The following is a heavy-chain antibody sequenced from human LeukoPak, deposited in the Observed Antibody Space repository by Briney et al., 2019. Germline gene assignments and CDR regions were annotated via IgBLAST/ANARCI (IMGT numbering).Heavy chain of an antibody. Sequence: PGGSLRLSCAASEFTFSNCWMNWVRQAPGRGLEWVSSISYSSTYIYYTDSVKGRFTVSRDNAKNSLYLQMNSLRAEDTAVYYCARDLGGSYCLWGQGTLVTVSS. V-gene: IGHV3-21*01. CDR2: ISYSSTYI. CDR3: ARDLGGSYCL. CDR1: EFTFSNCW. D-gene: IGHD1-26*01. J-gene: IGHJ4*02.